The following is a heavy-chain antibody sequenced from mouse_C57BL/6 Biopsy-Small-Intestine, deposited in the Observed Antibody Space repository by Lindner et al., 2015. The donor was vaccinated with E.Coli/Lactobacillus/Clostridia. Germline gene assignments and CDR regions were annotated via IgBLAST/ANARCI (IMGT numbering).Heavy chain of an antibody. J-gene: IGHJ3*01. V-gene: IGHV1-80*01. CDR3: ARWWDVAY. Sequence: VQLQESGAELVKPGASVKISCKASGYAFSSYWMNWVKQRPGKGLEWIGQVYPGDGDTNYNGKFKGKATLTADKSSSTAYMQLSSLTSEDSAVYFCARWWDVAYWGQGTLVTVSA. D-gene: IGHD1-1*02. CDR1: GYAFSSYW. CDR2: VYPGDGDT.